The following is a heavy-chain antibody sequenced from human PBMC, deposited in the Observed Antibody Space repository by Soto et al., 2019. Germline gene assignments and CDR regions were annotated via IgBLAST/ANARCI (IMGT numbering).Heavy chain of an antibody. Sequence: ASVKVSCKASGYTFTSYAMHWVRQAPGQRLEWMGWINAGNGNTKYSQKFQGRVTITRDTSASTAYMELSSLRSEDTAVYYCARDISSWYSTPFDYWGQGTLVTVSS. CDR3: ARDISSWYSTPFDY. J-gene: IGHJ4*02. D-gene: IGHD6-13*01. CDR1: GYTFTSYA. V-gene: IGHV1-3*01. CDR2: INAGNGNT.